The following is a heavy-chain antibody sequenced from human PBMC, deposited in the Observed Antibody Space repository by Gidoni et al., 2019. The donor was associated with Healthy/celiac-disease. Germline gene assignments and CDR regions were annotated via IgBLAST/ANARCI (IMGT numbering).Heavy chain of an antibody. CDR1: GFPFSSYE. Sequence: EVQLVESVGGLVQPGGLLRLSCSAPGFPFSSYEMNWGRKAPGKGLEWVSYMSSSGSTIYYADSVKGRFTISRDNAKNSLYLQMNSLRAEDTAVYYCARGYSSSWGYNYFDYWGQGTLVTVSS. D-gene: IGHD6-13*01. V-gene: IGHV3-48*03. J-gene: IGHJ4*02. CDR3: ARGYSSSWGYNYFDY. CDR2: MSSSGSTI.